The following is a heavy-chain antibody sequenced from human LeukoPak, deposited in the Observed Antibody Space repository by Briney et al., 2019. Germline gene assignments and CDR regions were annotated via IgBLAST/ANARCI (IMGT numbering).Heavy chain of an antibody. V-gene: IGHV3-30-3*01. CDR2: ISYDGSNK. CDR1: GFTFSSYA. J-gene: IGHJ3*02. D-gene: IGHD2-2*01. CDR3: ARDRYCSTSCRDAFDI. Sequence: GGSLRLSCAASGFTFSSYAMHWVRQAPGKGLEGVAVISYDGSNKYYADSVKGRFTISRDNSKNTLYLQMNSLRAEDTAVYYCARDRYCSTSCRDAFDIWGQGTMVTVSS.